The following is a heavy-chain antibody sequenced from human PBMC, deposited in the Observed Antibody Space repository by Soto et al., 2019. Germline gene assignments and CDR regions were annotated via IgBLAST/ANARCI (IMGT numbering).Heavy chain of an antibody. V-gene: IGHV5-51*01. Sequence: PGESLKISCKGSGYSFTSYWIGWVRQMPGKGLGWMGIIYPGDSDTRYSPSFQGQVTISADKSISTAYLQWSSLKASDTAMYYCAINYYDSSGPIGAFDIWGQGTMVTVS. D-gene: IGHD3-22*01. CDR1: GYSFTSYW. J-gene: IGHJ3*02. CDR2: IYPGDSDT. CDR3: AINYYDSSGPIGAFDI.